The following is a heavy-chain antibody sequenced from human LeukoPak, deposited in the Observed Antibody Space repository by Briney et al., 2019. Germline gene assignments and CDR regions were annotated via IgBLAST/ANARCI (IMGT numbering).Heavy chain of an antibody. V-gene: IGHV4-34*01. Sequence: PSETLSLTCAVYGGSFSGYHWNWLRQSPGKGLEWIGEISHSGSTNYNPSLKSRVTISVDTSKNQFSLKLSSVTAADTAVYYCAREKNPRYYDSSGYYNYWGQGTLVTVSS. D-gene: IGHD3-22*01. CDR3: AREKNPRYYDSSGYYNY. CDR1: GGSFSGYH. CDR2: ISHSGST. J-gene: IGHJ4*02.